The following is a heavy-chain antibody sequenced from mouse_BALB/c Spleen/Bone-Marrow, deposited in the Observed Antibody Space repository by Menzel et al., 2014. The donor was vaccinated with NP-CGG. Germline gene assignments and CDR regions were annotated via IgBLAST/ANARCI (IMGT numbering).Heavy chain of an antibody. V-gene: IGHV1S81*02. CDR2: INPSNGRT. Sequence: VKLQESGAELVKPGASVKLSCKASGYTFTSYWMHWVKQRPGQGLEWIGEINPSNGRTNYNEKFKSKATLTVDKSSSTAYMQRSSLTSEDSAVYYCARWNYYGSLYWYFDVWGAGTTVTVSS. J-gene: IGHJ1*01. D-gene: IGHD1-1*01. CDR1: GYTFTSYW. CDR3: ARWNYYGSLYWYFDV.